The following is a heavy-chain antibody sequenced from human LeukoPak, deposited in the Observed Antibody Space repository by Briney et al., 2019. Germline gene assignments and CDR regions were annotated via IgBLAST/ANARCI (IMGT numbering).Heavy chain of an antibody. CDR1: GFTFSNYA. J-gene: IGHJ4*02. D-gene: IGHD3-3*01. V-gene: IGHV3-23*01. CDR3: VKDRGFWSGFGSYYFDF. Sequence: PGGSLRLSCAASGFTFSNYAMSWVRQAPGKGLEWVSGITNGGGSTYYADSVKGRFTISRDNSKNTLYLQMNSLRTEDTAAYYCVKDRGFWSGFGSYYFDFWGQGTLVTVSS. CDR2: ITNGGGST.